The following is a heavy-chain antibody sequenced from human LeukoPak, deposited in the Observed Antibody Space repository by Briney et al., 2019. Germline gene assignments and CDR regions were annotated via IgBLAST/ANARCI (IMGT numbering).Heavy chain of an antibody. V-gene: IGHV1-8*01. CDR1: GYTFTSYD. CDR2: MNPNSGNT. D-gene: IGHD1-26*01. Sequence: ASVKVSCKASGYTFTSYDINWVRQATGQGLEWMGWMNPNSGNTGYAQKFQGRVTMTRNTSISTAYMELSSLRSEDTAVYYCARAAGSYCVEDYYYGMDVWGQGTTVTVSS. CDR3: ARAAGSYCVEDYYYGMDV. J-gene: IGHJ6*02.